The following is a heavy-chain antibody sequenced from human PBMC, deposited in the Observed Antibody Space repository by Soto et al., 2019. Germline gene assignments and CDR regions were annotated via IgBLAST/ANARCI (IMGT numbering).Heavy chain of an antibody. J-gene: IGHJ3*02. D-gene: IGHD5-18*01. CDR1: GFTFSSYA. Sequence: PGGSLRLSCAASGFTFSSYAMHWVRQAPGKGLEWVAVISYDGSNKYYADSVKGRFTISRDNSKNTLYLQMNSLRAEDTAVYYCARDQGYSYPHDPLAIWGQGTMVTVSS. V-gene: IGHV3-30-3*01. CDR3: ARDQGYSYPHDPLAI. CDR2: ISYDGSNK.